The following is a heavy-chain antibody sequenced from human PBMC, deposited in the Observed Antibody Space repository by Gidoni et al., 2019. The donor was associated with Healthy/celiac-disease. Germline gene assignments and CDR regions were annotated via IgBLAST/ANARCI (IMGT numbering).Heavy chain of an antibody. D-gene: IGHD1-20*01. Sequence: QVQLVESGGGVVQPGRSLRLSCAASGFTFSSYGMHGVRQAPGKGLGWVAVILYDGSNKSYADSVKGRFTISRDNSKNTLYLQMNSLRAEDTALYYCARDRGGGITGTTLDPWGQGTLVTVSS. J-gene: IGHJ5*02. V-gene: IGHV3-33*01. CDR3: ARDRGGGITGTTLDP. CDR1: GFTFSSYG. CDR2: ILYDGSNK.